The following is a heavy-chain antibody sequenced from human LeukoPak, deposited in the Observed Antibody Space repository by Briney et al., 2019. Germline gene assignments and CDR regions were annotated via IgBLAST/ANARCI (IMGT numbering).Heavy chain of an antibody. CDR3: ARNHDPSYSSSLPYYFDY. CDR1: GFTFSSYS. D-gene: IGHD6-13*01. CDR2: ISTSSRYI. J-gene: IGHJ4*02. V-gene: IGHV3-21*01. Sequence: PGGSLRLSCAASGFTFSSYSMNWVRQAPGKGLEWVSSISTSSRYINYADSVKGRFTISRDNARNSLYLQMNSLRAEDTAVYYRARNHDPSYSSSLPYYFDYWGQGTLVTVSS.